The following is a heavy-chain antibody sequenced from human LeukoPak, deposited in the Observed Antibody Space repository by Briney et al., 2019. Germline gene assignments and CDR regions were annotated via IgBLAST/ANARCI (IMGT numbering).Heavy chain of an antibody. CDR1: GGSFSGYY. V-gene: IGHV4-34*01. D-gene: IGHD3-10*01. CDR3: ARHSTMVRGVIITKALDV. CDR2: INHSGST. Sequence: SETLSLTRAVYGGSFSGYYWSWIRQPPGKGLEWIGEINHSGSTNYNPSLKSRVTISVDTSKNQFSLKLSSVTAADTAVYYCARHSTMVRGVIITKALDVWGKGTTVTISS. J-gene: IGHJ6*04.